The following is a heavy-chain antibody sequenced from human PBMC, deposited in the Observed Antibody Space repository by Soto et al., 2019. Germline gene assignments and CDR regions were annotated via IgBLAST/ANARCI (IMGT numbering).Heavy chain of an antibody. CDR1: GGSMGDHDW. J-gene: IGHJ5*02. CDR3: AKNADCRGGAKCVVGLFDP. D-gene: IGHD2-15*01. Sequence: QVHLQESGTGLVEPSGTLSLTCSVSGGSMGDHDWWTWVSQSPEKGLGWIGEISPGGIATYNPSNKNRVRISVDRSKSQFYLTLNSLTAADTAIYYCAKNADCRGGAKCVVGLFDPWGQGIRVTVSS. CDR2: ISPGGIA. V-gene: IGHV4-4*02.